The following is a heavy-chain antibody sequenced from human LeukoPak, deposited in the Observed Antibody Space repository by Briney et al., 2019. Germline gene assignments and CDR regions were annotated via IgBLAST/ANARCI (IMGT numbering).Heavy chain of an antibody. CDR1: GGSITSNNYY. D-gene: IGHD3-10*01. J-gene: IGHJ4*02. CDR2: IYYGRST. V-gene: IGHV4-39*07. Sequence: SETLSLTCTVSGGSITSNNYYWGWTRQPPGKGLEYIGSIYYGRSTYCNPSLESRVTISLDTSKNQFSLKLSSVTAADTAVYYCASPRRSMVRSPFDYWAREPWSPSPQ. CDR3: ASPRRSMVRSPFDY.